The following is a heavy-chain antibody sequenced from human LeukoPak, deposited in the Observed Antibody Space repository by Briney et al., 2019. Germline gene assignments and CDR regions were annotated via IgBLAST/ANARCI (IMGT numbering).Heavy chain of an antibody. V-gene: IGHV3-53*04. CDR3: ARVRGLLWFGELLADAFDI. J-gene: IGHJ3*02. D-gene: IGHD3-10*01. Sequence: GGSLRLSCAASGFTVSSNYMSWVRQAPGKGMEWVSVIYSGGSTYYADSVKGRFTIFRHNSRNTLYLQMNSLRAEDTAVYYCARVRGLLWFGELLADAFDIWGQGTMVTVSS. CDR1: GFTVSSNY. CDR2: IYSGGST.